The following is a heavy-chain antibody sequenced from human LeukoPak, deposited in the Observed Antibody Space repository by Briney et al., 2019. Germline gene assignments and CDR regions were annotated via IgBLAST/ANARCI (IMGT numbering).Heavy chain of an antibody. Sequence: PSETLSLTCTVSGYSITSYYWSWIRQPPGEGLEWIGYIYYSGSTNYNASLKSRVTMSVDTSKIQFCLKMSSVTAADTAVYVCVRGLFDWLSFMDVWGKGTTVTISS. CDR2: IYYSGST. D-gene: IGHD3-9*01. CDR3: VRGLFDWLSFMDV. CDR1: GYSITSYY. J-gene: IGHJ6*03. V-gene: IGHV4-59*01.